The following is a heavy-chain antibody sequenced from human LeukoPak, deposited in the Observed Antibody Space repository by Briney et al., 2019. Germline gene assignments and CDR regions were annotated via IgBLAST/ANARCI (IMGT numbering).Heavy chain of an antibody. D-gene: IGHD6-13*01. CDR3: ARGPYSSNWYVDY. Sequence: GGSLRLSCAASGFTLSSYEMNWVRLAPGKGLEWISYISRTGNSIYYADSVKGRFTISRDNAKNSLYLQMNSLRAEDTAVYYCARGPYSSNWYVDYWGQGTLVTVAS. CDR1: GFTLSSYE. CDR2: ISRTGNSI. V-gene: IGHV3-48*03. J-gene: IGHJ4*02.